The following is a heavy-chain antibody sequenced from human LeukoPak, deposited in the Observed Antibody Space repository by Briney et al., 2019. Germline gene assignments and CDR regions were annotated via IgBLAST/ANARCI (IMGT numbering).Heavy chain of an antibody. D-gene: IGHD5-12*01. CDR2: ISSDESNK. V-gene: IGHV3-30*18. J-gene: IGHJ6*02. Sequence: GGSLRLSCVASGFTFRSYGIHWVRQAPGKGLEWVAVISSDESNKSYADSVKGRFTISSDNSENTLYLQMNSLRPEDTAVYYCAKDLDIVAASGHYYGMDVWGQGTTVTVSS. CDR3: AKDLDIVAASGHYYGMDV. CDR1: GFTFRSYG.